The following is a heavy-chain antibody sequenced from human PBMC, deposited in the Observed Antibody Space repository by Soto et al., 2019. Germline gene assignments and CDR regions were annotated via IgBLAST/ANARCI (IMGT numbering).Heavy chain of an antibody. V-gene: IGHV1-3*01. CDR3: ARDAHAYGDLLFDY. Sequence: GASVKVSCKASEYTFTSYAMHWVRQAPGQRLEWMGWINAGNGNTKYSQKFQGRVTITRDTSASTAYMELSSLRSEDTAVYYCARDAHAYGDLLFDYWGQATLVSVSS. CDR1: EYTFTSYA. CDR2: INAGNGNT. J-gene: IGHJ4*02. D-gene: IGHD4-17*01.